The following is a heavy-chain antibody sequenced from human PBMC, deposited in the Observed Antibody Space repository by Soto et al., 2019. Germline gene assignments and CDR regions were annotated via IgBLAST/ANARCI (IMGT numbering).Heavy chain of an antibody. CDR2: IIPIFGTA. D-gene: IGHD6-19*01. CDR1: GGTFSSYA. J-gene: IGHJ4*02. CDR3: AVTASSPGIAVAGTDY. Sequence: SVKVSCKASGGTFSSYAISWVRQAPGQGLEWMGGIIPIFGTANYAQKFQGRVTITADESTSTAYMELSSLRSEGTAVYYCAVTASSPGIAVAGTDYWGQGTLVTVSS. V-gene: IGHV1-69*13.